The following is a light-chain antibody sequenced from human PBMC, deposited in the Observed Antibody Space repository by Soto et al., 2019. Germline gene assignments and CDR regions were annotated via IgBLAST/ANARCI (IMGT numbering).Light chain of an antibody. CDR1: QSVSSRY. Sequence: EIVLTQSPGTLSLSPGERATLSCRDSQSVSSRYLTWYQQKPGQAPRIIIYGASSRATGIPDRFSRSGSGTYFTLTISRLEPKNFALYYCQQYCSSYTFGRGTKVEIK. CDR2: GAS. V-gene: IGKV3-20*01. J-gene: IGKJ4*01. CDR3: QQYCSSYT.